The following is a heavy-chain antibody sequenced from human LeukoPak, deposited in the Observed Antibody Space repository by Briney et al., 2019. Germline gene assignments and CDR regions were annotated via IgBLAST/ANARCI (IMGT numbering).Heavy chain of an antibody. D-gene: IGHD3-22*01. V-gene: IGHV3-20*04. CDR2: INWSGGST. J-gene: IGHJ4*02. CDR3: ARDNVYDSFGYYSHS. CDR1: GFTFDDYD. Sequence: PGGSLRLSCAASGFTFDDYDMSWVRQAPGKGLEWVSGINWSGGSTGYADSVKGRFTISRDNAKNSLYLHINSLRAEDTALYYCARDNVYDSFGYYSHSWGQGTLVTVSS.